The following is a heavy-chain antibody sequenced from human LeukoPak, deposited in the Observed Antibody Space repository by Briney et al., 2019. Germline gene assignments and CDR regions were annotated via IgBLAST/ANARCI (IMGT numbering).Heavy chain of an antibody. V-gene: IGHV1-2*02. J-gene: IGHJ4*02. Sequence: ASVKVSCKAPGYTFTGYYMHWVRQAPGQGLEWMGWINPNSGGTNYAQKFQGRVTMTRDTSISTAYMELSRLRSDDTAVYYCARDGESGSYGDYWGQGTLVTVSS. CDR2: INPNSGGT. D-gene: IGHD1-26*01. CDR3: ARDGESGSYGDY. CDR1: GYTFTGYY.